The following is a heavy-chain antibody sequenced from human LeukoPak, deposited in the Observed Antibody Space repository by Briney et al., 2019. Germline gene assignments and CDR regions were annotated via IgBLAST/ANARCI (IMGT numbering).Heavy chain of an antibody. CDR1: GASMTRYY. CDR3: VRDEGWLDGPYLEY. J-gene: IGHJ4*01. Sequence: SETLSLTCIVSGASMTRYYWSWIRQSPGKGLEWIGYIYYDGSTNYNPSLQSRVTISVDTSKNQFSLNLTSVTAADMAVYYCVRDEGWLDGPYLEYWAKGTLVTVSS. CDR2: IYYDGST. D-gene: IGHD3-3*02. V-gene: IGHV4-59*01.